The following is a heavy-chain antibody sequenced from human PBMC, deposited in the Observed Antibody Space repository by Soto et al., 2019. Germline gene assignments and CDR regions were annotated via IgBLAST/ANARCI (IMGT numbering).Heavy chain of an antibody. Sequence: SVKVYCKASGGAFSSYAISWVRQAPGQGLEWMGGIIPIFGTANYAQKFQGRVTITADESTSTAYMELSRLRSDDTAVYYCARATFCWFLASYYGMDARGQGTTVTVSS. D-gene: IGHD3-3*01. J-gene: IGHJ6*02. CDR1: GGAFSSYA. V-gene: IGHV1-69*13. CDR2: IIPIFGTA. CDR3: ARATFCWFLASYYGMDA.